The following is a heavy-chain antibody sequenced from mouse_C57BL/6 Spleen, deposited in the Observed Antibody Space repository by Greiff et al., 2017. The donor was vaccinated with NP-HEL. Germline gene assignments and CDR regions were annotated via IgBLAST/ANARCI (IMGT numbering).Heavy chain of an antibody. CDR1: GYTFTEYT. V-gene: IGHV1-62-2*01. D-gene: IGHD2-4*01. Sequence: QVQLQQSGAELVKPGASVKLSCKASGYTFTEYTIHWVKQRSGQGLEWIGWFYPGSGSINYNEKFKDKATLTADKSSSPVYMELSRLTSEDSAVFTCERHEERTYDYDGKGRGDFDVWGTGTTVTVSS. CDR3: ERHEERTYDYDGKGRGDFDV. J-gene: IGHJ1*03. CDR2: FYPGSGSI.